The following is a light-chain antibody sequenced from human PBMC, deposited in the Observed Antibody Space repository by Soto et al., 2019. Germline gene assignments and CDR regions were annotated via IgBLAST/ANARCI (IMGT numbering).Light chain of an antibody. V-gene: IGKV3-15*01. CDR2: GAS. CDR1: QSVSSN. J-gene: IGKJ1*01. CDR3: QQFNNWPRT. Sequence: EIVMTQSPATLSVSPGERVILSCRASQSVSSNLAWYQQKPGQAPRLLMYGASTRATGIPVRFSGSGSGTEFTLTISSLQSADFAVYYCQQFNNWPRTFGLGTKVEIK.